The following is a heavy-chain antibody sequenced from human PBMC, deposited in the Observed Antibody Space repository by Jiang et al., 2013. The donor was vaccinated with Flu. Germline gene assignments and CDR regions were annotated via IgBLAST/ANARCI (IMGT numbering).Heavy chain of an antibody. CDR3: ARSNGSSWYGRFDP. CDR1: GFTFSSFW. V-gene: IGHV3-74*01. CDR2: INSDGSST. D-gene: IGHD6-13*01. Sequence: QLVESGGGLVQPGGSLRLSCAASGFTFSSFWMHWVRQAPGKGLVWVSRINSDGSSTSYADSVKGRFTISRDNAKNTLYLQMNSLRAEDTAVYYCARSNGSSWYGRFDPWGQGTLVTVSS. J-gene: IGHJ5*02.